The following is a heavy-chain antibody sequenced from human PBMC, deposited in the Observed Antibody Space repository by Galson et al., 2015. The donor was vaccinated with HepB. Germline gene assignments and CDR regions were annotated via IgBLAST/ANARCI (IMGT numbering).Heavy chain of an antibody. Sequence: ETLSLTCIVSGGSINNYYWSWIRQPAGKGLEWIGRIYVGGSTSDNPSLKSRVTLSADTSKNELSPKLTSVTAADTAVYYCARDRRGGNYCRSTTSCSYFDYWGHGALVTVSS. CDR2: IYVGGST. V-gene: IGHV4-4*07. J-gene: IGHJ4*01. D-gene: IGHD2-2*01. CDR1: GGSINNYY. CDR3: ARDRRGGNYCRSTTSCSYFDY.